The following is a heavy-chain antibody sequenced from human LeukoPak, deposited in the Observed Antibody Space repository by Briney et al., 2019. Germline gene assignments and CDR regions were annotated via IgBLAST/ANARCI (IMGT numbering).Heavy chain of an antibody. CDR2: ISYDGSNK. J-gene: IGHJ4*02. Sequence: PGGSLRLSCAASGFTFSSYAMHWVRQAPGKGLEWVAVISYDGSNKYYADSVKGRFTISRDNSKNTLYLQMNSLRAEDTAVYYCARVGTFSGIAAAVDHWGQGTLVTVSS. D-gene: IGHD6-13*01. V-gene: IGHV3-30*01. CDR3: ARVGTFSGIAAAVDH. CDR1: GFTFSSYA.